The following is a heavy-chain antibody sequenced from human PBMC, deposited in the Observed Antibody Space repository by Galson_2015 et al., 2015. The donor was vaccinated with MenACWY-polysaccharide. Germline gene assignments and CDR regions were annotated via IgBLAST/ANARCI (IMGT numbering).Heavy chain of an antibody. J-gene: IGHJ3*02. CDR1: GDSITTPNSY. V-gene: IGHV4-39*07. Sequence: SETLSLTCTVSGDSITTPNSYWGWIRQPPGKGLEWIASTSFRGNTYYTPSHRSRISISIDTSNSRFSLMLTSVTAADTAFYYCARATTDLWGGYLARNPRTRQHDAFDIWGRGTVVTVSS. CDR3: ARATTDLWGGYLARNPRTRQHDAFDI. CDR2: TSFRGNT. D-gene: IGHD3-3*01.